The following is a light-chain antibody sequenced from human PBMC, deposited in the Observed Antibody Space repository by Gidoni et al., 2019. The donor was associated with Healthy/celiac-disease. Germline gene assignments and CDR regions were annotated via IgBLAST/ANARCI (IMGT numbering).Light chain of an antibody. J-gene: IGKJ2*01. CDR3: QQRSNWPRYT. V-gene: IGKV3-11*01. CDR1: QSVSSY. CDR2: DAS. Sequence: EIVLTQSPATLSWSPGERATLSCRARQSVSSYLAWYQQKPGQAPRLLIYDASNRATGIPARFSGSGSGTDFTLTISSLEPEDFAVYYCQQRSNWPRYTFGQGTKLEIK.